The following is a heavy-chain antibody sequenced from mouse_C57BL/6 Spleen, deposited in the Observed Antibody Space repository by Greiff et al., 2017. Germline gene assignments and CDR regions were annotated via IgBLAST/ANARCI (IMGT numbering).Heavy chain of an antibody. V-gene: IGHV1-26*01. CDR2: INPNNGGT. CDR3: ARDGGYDNWYYDV. J-gene: IGHJ1*03. CDR1: GYTFTDYY. D-gene: IGHD2-3*01. Sequence: VQLQQSGPELVKPGASVKISCKASGYTFTDYYMNWVKQSHGKSLEWIGDINPNNGGTSYNQKFKGKATLTVDKSSSTAYMELSSLTSEDSAVYYCARDGGYDNWYYDVWGTGTTVTVSS.